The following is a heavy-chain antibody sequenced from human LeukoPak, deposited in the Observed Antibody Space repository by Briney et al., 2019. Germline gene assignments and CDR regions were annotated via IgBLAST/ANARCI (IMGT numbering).Heavy chain of an antibody. J-gene: IGHJ4*02. D-gene: IGHD5-24*01. CDR3: ARETSRDGYNVFDY. Sequence: XXXXGKXXXXXGYIYYSGSTNYNPSLKSRVTISVDTSKNQFSLKLSSVTAADTAVYYCARETSRDGYNVFDYWGQGALVTVSS. V-gene: IGHV4-59*01. CDR2: IYYSGST.